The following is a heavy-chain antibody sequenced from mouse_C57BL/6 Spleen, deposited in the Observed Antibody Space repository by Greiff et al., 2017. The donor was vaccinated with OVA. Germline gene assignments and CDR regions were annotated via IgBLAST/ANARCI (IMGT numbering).Heavy chain of an antibody. J-gene: IGHJ2*01. CDR2: IDPSDSYT. V-gene: IGHV1-69*01. CDR3: ARGGITTVVEDY. D-gene: IGHD1-1*01. CDR1: GYTFTSYW. Sequence: VQLQQPGAELVMPGASVKLSCKASGYTFTSYWMHWVKQRPGQGLEWIGEIDPSDSYTNYNQKFKGKSTLTVDKSSSTAYMQLSSLTSEDSAVYYCARGGITTVVEDYWGQGTTLTVSS.